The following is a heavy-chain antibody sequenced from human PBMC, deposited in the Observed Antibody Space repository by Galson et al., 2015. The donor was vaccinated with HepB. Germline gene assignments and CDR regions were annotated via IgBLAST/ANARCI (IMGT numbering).Heavy chain of an antibody. CDR3: ARSGPPNYYYYGMDV. J-gene: IGHJ6*02. D-gene: IGHD5-12*01. V-gene: IGHV3-7*03. Sequence: SLRLSCAASGFTFSSYWMSWVRQAPGKGLEWVANIKQDGSEKYYVDSVKGRFTISRDNAKNSLYLQMNSLRAEDTAVYYCARSGPPNYYYYGMDVWGQGTTVTVS. CDR2: IKQDGSEK. CDR1: GFTFSSYW.